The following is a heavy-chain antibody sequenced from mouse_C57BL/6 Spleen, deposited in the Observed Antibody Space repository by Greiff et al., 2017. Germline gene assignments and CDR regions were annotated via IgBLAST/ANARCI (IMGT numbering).Heavy chain of an antibody. Sequence: EVQLQQSGAELVRPGASVKLSCTASGFNIKDYYMHWVKQRPEQGLEWIGRIDPEDGDTAYAPKFPGKGTMTADTSSNTAFLQLSSLTSEDTAVSYCTDYYGSSLYWYFDVWGTGTTVTVSS. V-gene: IGHV14-1*01. CDR1: GFNIKDYY. CDR3: TDYYGSSLYWYFDV. D-gene: IGHD1-1*01. CDR2: IDPEDGDT. J-gene: IGHJ1*03.